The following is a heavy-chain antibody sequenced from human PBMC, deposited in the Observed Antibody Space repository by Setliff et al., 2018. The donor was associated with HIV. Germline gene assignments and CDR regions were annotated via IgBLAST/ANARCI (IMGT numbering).Heavy chain of an antibody. Sequence: GESLRLSCAASGFSFSRYGIHWVRQAPGKGLEWVAVIWDDGSNKYYADSVKGRFTIFRDNSKNTLYLQMNSLRAEDTAVYYCARDRVELFWDGELKYMDVWGKGTTVTVSS. V-gene: IGHV3-33*01. J-gene: IGHJ6*03. CDR3: ARDRVELFWDGELKYMDV. CDR2: IWDDGSNK. CDR1: GFSFSRYG. D-gene: IGHD3-10*01.